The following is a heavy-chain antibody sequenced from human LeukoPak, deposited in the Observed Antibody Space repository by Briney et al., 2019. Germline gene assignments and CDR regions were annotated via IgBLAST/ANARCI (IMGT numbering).Heavy chain of an antibody. V-gene: IGHV3-30*02. CDR1: GFTFSSYG. CDR3: AKDRRGDYYYYMDV. CDR2: IRYDGSNK. J-gene: IGHJ6*03. Sequence: GGSLRLSCTSYGFTFSSYGMHWVRQAPGKGLEWVTFIRYDGSNKYYADSVKGRFTISRDNSKNTLYLQMNSLRAEDTAVYYCAKDRRGDYYYYMDVWGKGTTVTVSS. D-gene: IGHD5-24*01.